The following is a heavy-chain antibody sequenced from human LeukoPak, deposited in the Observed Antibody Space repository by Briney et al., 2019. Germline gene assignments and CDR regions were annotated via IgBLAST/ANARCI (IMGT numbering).Heavy chain of an antibody. CDR3: AKSVGWVKYYFDY. D-gene: IGHD6-19*01. Sequence: GGSLRLSCAASGFTFDDYGMSWVRQAPGKGLEWVSGINWNGGSTGYADSVKGRFAISRDNSKSTLFLQMNSLTAEDTAVYYCAKSVGWVKYYFDYWGQGTLVSVSS. CDR1: GFTFDDYG. V-gene: IGHV3-20*04. CDR2: INWNGGST. J-gene: IGHJ4*02.